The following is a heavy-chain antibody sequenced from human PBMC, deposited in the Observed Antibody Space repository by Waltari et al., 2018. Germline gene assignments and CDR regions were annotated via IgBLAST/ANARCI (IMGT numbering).Heavy chain of an antibody. J-gene: IGHJ4*02. Sequence: QVQLQESGPGLVKPSETLSLTCAVPGGSISGGYDWSWIRQPPGKGLEWIGYIYGSSGSTNYNPSLKNRVTISKDTPKNQFSLKLSSVTAADTAVYYCASAPYGSSYDYWGQGVLVTVSS. D-gene: IGHD2-15*01. V-gene: IGHV4-38-2*01. CDR2: IYGSSGST. CDR1: GGSISGGYD. CDR3: ASAPYGSSYDY.